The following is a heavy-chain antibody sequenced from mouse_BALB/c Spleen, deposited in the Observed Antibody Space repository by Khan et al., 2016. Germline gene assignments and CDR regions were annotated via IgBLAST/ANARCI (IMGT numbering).Heavy chain of an antibody. CDR2: IRSKSNNYAT. J-gene: IGHJ4*01. V-gene: IGHV10-1*02. Sequence: EVQLVESGGGLVQPKESLKLSCAASGFTFNTYAMNWVRQAPGKGLEWVARIRSKSNNYATYYADSVTDRFTISRDDSQSMLYLQMNNLKTEDTAMYYCVRHRYDAMDYWGQGTSVTVSS. CDR3: VRHRYDAMDY. CDR1: GFTFNTYA. D-gene: IGHD2-14*01.